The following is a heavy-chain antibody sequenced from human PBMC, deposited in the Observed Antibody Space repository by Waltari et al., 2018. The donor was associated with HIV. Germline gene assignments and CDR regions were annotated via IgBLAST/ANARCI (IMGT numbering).Heavy chain of an antibody. Sequence: QVQLVQSGAEVKKPGASVKVSCKASGYTFTSYDINWVRQATGQGLEWMGWMNPNSGNTGYAQKFQGRVTMTRNTSISTAHMELSSLRSEDTAVYYCARSWRGRRGDRGWFDPWGQGTLVTVSS. CDR3: ARSWRGRRGDRGWFDP. V-gene: IGHV1-8*01. CDR2: MNPNSGNT. D-gene: IGHD2-21*02. CDR1: GYTFTSYD. J-gene: IGHJ5*02.